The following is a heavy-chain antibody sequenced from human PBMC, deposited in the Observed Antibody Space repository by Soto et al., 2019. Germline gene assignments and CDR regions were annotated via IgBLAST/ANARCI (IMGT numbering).Heavy chain of an antibody. CDR3: ARTCSSGGSCYLTY. D-gene: IGHD2-15*01. CDR1: FCSISYFG. V-gene: IGHV1-18*01. CDR2: VSVASGDT. J-gene: IGHJ4*01. Sequence: AAGMLSSNASFCSISYFGISWVRQAPAQELEWVGWVSVASGDTSSAQNFQGRVTVTADTSTTTAYMELGSLRSDDTAVSYCARTCSSGGSCYLTYWG.